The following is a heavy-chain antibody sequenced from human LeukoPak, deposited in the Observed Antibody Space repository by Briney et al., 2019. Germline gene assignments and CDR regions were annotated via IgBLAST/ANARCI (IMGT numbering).Heavy chain of an antibody. CDR2: IYSGGNT. V-gene: IGHV3-53*01. CDR3: ATQTWLVYFDY. J-gene: IGHJ4*02. CDR1: DFTVSSNY. D-gene: IGHD6-19*01. Sequence: GGSLRLSCAASDFTVSSNYMSWVRQAPGKGLEWVSIIYSGGNTFYADSVKGRFTISRDNSKNTLYLQMNSLRVEDTAVYYCATQTWLVYFDYWGQGALVTVSS.